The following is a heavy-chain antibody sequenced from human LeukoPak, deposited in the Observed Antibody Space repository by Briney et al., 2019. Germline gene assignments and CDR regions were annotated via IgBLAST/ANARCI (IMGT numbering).Heavy chain of an antibody. CDR2: ISYDGSNK. V-gene: IGHV3-30-3*01. J-gene: IGHJ5*02. Sequence: GGSLRLSCAASGFTFSSYAMHWVRQAPGKGLEWVELISYDGSNKYYADSVKGRFTISRDNSKNTLYLQMNSLRAEDTAVYYCARELMDQEYNCFDPWGQGTLVTVSS. CDR3: ARELMDQEYNCFDP. CDR1: GFTFSSYA. D-gene: IGHD2/OR15-2a*01.